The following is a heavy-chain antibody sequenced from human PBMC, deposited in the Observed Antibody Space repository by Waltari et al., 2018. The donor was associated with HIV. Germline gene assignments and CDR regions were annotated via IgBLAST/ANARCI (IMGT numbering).Heavy chain of an antibody. CDR3: ARSRSDAFDL. V-gene: IGHV3-7*01. CDR2: IKEDGSEK. CDR1: GSTTSSDW. J-gene: IGHJ3*01. Sequence: VQLLESGGGLVEPGGSLRLSCEATGSTTSSDWMTWVRQAPGKGLEWVANIKEDGSEKWYVDSVKGRFTISRDNAKNSVYLQMNSLRAEDTAVYYCARSRSDAFDLWGQGTMVTVSS.